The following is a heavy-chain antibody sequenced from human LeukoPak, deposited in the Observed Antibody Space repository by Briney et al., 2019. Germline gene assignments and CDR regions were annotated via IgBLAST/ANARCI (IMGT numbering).Heavy chain of an antibody. V-gene: IGHV3-23*01. D-gene: IGHD2-21*02. Sequence: GGSLRLSCAASGFTLSSFGMTWVRLASGKRLEWVSSITGAGGGTLYADSVKGRVTISRDNSKNTLYLQMNSLRAEDTAVYYCARAQTGIGVTDTGNHYYYYYGMDVWGQGTTVTVSS. J-gene: IGHJ6*02. CDR2: ITGAGGGT. CDR3: ARAQTGIGVTDTGNHYYYYYGMDV. CDR1: GFTLSSFG.